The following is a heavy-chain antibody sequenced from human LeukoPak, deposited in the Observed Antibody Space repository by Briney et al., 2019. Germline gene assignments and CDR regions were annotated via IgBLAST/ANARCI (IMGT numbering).Heavy chain of an antibody. CDR2: INPSGGST. CDR3: ARDNSGSYEGTWFDP. CDR1: GYTFTSYG. V-gene: IGHV1-46*01. Sequence: GASVKVSCKASGYTFTSYGISWVRQAPGQGLEWMGIINPSGGSTSYAQKFQGRVTMTRDTSTSTVYMELSSLRSEDTAVYYCARDNSGSYEGTWFDPWGQGTLVTVSS. D-gene: IGHD1-26*01. J-gene: IGHJ5*02.